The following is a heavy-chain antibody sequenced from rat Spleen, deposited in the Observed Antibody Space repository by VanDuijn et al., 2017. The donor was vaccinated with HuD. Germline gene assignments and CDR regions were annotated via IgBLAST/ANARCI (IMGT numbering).Heavy chain of an antibody. J-gene: IGHJ2*01. CDR3: TRVSYGGYYFDY. D-gene: IGHD1-11*01. V-gene: IGHV5-31*01. CDR1: GFTFNNYW. CDR2: ITNTGGST. Sequence: EVQLVESGGGLVQPGRSLKLSCVASGFTFNNYWMTWIRQAPGKGLEWVASITNTGGSTYYPDSVKGRFTISRDNAKSTLYLQMNSLRSEDTATYYCTRVSYGGYYFDYWGQGVMVTVSS.